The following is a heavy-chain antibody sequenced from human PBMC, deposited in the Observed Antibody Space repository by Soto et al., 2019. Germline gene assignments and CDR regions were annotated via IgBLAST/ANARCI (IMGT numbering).Heavy chain of an antibody. CDR3: ATVVIPGTRHHDFDS. D-gene: IGHD4-4*01. CDR1: GGSISSGSYY. J-gene: IGHJ5*01. V-gene: IGHV4-39*01. CDR2: IYYDGST. Sequence: PSETLSLTCTVSGGSISSGSYYWGWIRQPPGKGLEWIGNIYYDGSTFYNPSLKSRVAMSIDTSKNQFSLNLTSVTATDTAVYYCATVVIPGTRHHDFDSRGQGVSVTVSS.